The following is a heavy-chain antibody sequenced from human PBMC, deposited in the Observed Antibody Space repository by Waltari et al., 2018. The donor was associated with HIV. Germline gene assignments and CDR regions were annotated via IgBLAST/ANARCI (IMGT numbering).Heavy chain of an antibody. V-gene: IGHV4-39*01. Sequence: QVQLQESGPGLVKPSETLSLSCIVSHDSVTNNYYYWAWIRQSPGKGLELIGSLYYRGLPFYHPSLRSRVAMSLDTSRNQFSLNLTSVTVADTAFYYCARSPFTNVASTRKLGWLDPWGQGKLVTVSS. CDR3: ARSPFTNVASTRKLGWLDP. D-gene: IGHD3-16*01. J-gene: IGHJ5*02. CDR1: HDSVTNNYYY. CDR2: LYYRGLP.